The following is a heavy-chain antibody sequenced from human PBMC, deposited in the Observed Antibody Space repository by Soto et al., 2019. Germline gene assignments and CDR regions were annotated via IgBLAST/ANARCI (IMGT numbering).Heavy chain of an antibody. V-gene: IGHV5-51*01. CDR3: ARGYCSGGSCLVVGHYYGMDV. J-gene: IGHJ6*02. CDR1: GYNFTSYW. CDR2: IYPGDSDT. D-gene: IGHD2-15*01. Sequence: PGESLKISCKGSGYNFTSYWIGWVRQMPGKGLEWMGIIYPGDSDTRYSPSFQGQVTISADKSISTAYLQWSSLKASDTAMYYCARGYCSGGSCLVVGHYYGMDVWGQGTTVTVSS.